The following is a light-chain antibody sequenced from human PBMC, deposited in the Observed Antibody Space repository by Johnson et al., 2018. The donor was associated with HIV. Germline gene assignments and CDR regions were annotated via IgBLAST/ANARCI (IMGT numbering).Light chain of an antibody. Sequence: QSVLTQPPSVSAAPGQKVTISCSGSSSNIGNNYVSWYQQLPGTAPKLLIYENNKRPSGIPDRFSGSKSGTSASLAISGLQAEDEADYYCAAWDDSLNGHVFGTGTKVTV. J-gene: IGLJ1*01. CDR2: ENN. CDR3: AAWDDSLNGHV. CDR1: SSNIGNNY. V-gene: IGLV1-51*02.